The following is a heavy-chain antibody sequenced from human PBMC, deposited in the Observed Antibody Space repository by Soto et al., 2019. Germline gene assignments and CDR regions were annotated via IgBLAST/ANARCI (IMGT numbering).Heavy chain of an antibody. Sequence: QVQLVQSGAEVKKPRATVKVSCKASGYIVTSFGINWVRQAPGQGLEWMGCISEYGDSNYSEKLQDRVSLTTDTYTNTAYMELRSLGSDDTGVYYCARGGGAYDVWGQGTKITVSS. V-gene: IGHV1-18*01. CDR2: ISEYGDS. CDR3: ARGGGAYDV. J-gene: IGHJ3*01. CDR1: GYIVTSFG.